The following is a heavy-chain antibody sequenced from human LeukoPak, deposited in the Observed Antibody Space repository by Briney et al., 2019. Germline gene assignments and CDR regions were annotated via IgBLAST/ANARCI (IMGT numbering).Heavy chain of an antibody. CDR3: ARENDRDDAFDI. J-gene: IGHJ3*02. D-gene: IGHD5-24*01. Sequence: GGSLRLSCAASGFTFSSYSMNWVRQAPGKGLEWGSSISSSSSYIYYADSVKGRFTISRDNDKNSLYLQMNSLRAEDTAVYYCARENDRDDAFDIWGQGTMVTVSS. CDR1: GFTFSSYS. CDR2: ISSSSSYI. V-gene: IGHV3-21*01.